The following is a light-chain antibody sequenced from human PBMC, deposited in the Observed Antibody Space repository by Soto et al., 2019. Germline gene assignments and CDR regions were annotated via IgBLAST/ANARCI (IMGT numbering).Light chain of an antibody. Sequence: EIVLTQSPATLSLSPGERATLSCRARQSVSSYLAWYQQKPGQAPRLLIYDASNRATGIPARFSGSGSGTDFTLTISSLEPEDFAVYYCQQRSNWPSSTFGQGSKV. J-gene: IGKJ1*01. V-gene: IGKV3-11*01. CDR2: DAS. CDR1: QSVSSY. CDR3: QQRSNWPSST.